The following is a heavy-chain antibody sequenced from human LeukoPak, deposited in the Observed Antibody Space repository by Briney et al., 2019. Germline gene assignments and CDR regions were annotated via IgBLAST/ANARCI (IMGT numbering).Heavy chain of an antibody. D-gene: IGHD2-2*01. CDR1: GGTFSSYA. Sequence: SVKVSCKASGGTFSSYAISWVRQAPGQGLEWMGGIIPIFGTANYAQKFQGRVTITADESTSTAYMELSSLRSEDTAVYYCARGKVVVVPAAMGPGYYYGMDVWGQGTTVTVSS. CDR2: IIPIFGTA. CDR3: ARGKVVVVPAAMGPGYYYGMDV. J-gene: IGHJ6*02. V-gene: IGHV1-69*13.